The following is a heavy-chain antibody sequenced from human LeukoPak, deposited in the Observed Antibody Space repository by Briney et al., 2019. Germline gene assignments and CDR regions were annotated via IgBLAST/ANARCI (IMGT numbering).Heavy chain of an antibody. D-gene: IGHD3-9*01. J-gene: IGHJ3*02. Sequence: SETLSLTCTVSGGSISCRSYLWGWIRQPPGKGVEWLGEIYHSGSTNYNPTLKSRVTISVDKSKTRYTMKLSSVTAADTAVYYCARDLFNRYFDWWEAFDIWGQGTMVTVSS. CDR1: GGSISCRSYL. CDR2: IYHSGST. V-gene: IGHV4-39*06. CDR3: ARDLFNRYFDWWEAFDI.